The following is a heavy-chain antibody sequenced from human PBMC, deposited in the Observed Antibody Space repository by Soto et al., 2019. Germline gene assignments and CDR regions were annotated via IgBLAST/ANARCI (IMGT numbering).Heavy chain of an antibody. CDR2: ISYDGSNK. D-gene: IGHD3-22*01. V-gene: IGHV3-30-3*01. J-gene: IGHJ4*02. CDR1: GFTFSSYA. CDR3: ARDHYSDSSGYYYAPFDY. Sequence: QVQLVESGGGVVQPGRSLRLSCAASGFTFSSYAMHWVRQAPGKGLEWVAVISYDGSNKYYADSVKGRFTISRDNSKNTLYRQMNSLRAEDTAVYYCARDHYSDSSGYYYAPFDYWGQGTRVTVYS.